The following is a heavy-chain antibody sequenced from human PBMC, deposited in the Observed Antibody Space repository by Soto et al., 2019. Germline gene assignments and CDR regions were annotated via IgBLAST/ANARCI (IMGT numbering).Heavy chain of an antibody. V-gene: IGHV4-59*08. Sequence: SETLSLTCTVSGGSISSYYWSWIRQPPGKGLEWIGYIYYSGSTNYNPSLKSRVTISVDTSKNQFSLKLSSVTAADTAVSYCARRYGYSFDYWGQGTLVIVSS. CDR1: GGSISSYY. CDR2: IYYSGST. CDR3: ARRYGYSFDY. J-gene: IGHJ4*02. D-gene: IGHD1-1*01.